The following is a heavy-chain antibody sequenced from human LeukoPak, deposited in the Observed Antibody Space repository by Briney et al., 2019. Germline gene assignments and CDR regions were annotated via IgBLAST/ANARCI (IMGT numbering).Heavy chain of an antibody. Sequence: GGSLRLSCAASGLTFSSYGMHWVRKAPGKGLEWVAVISYDGSNKYYADSVKGRFTISRDNSKNTLYLQMNSLRAEDTAVYYCAKEEVGATTGDYWGQGTLVTVSS. CDR3: AKEEVGATTGDY. D-gene: IGHD1-26*01. CDR1: GLTFSSYG. J-gene: IGHJ4*02. V-gene: IGHV3-30*18. CDR2: ISYDGSNK.